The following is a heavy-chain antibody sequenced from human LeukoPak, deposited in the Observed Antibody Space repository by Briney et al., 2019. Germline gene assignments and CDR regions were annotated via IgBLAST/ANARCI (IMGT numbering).Heavy chain of an antibody. J-gene: IGHJ3*02. D-gene: IGHD3-10*01. CDR3: AREEEEGKTDAFDI. CDR2: ISDDGSNK. V-gene: IGHV3-30-3*01. CDR1: GFTFSSYA. Sequence: GGSLRLSCAASGFTFSSYAMHWVRQAPGKGLEWVAVISDDGSNKYYVDSVKGRFTISRDNSKNTLYLQMNSLRVEDTTVYYCAREEEEGKTDAFDIWGQGTMVTVSS.